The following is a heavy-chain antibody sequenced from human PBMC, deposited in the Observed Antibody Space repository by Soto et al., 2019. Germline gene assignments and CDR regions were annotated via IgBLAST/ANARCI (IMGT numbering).Heavy chain of an antibody. CDR2: ISSRSSYI. CDR3: ARDFWSGYYPRYFDY. J-gene: IGHJ4*02. D-gene: IGHD3-3*01. CDR1: VFTFSSYS. Sequence: PGGSLRLSCAASVFTFSSYSMNWVRQAPGKGLEWVSSISSRSSYIYYADSVKGRVTMTTDTSTSTAYMELRSLRSDDTAVYYCARDFWSGYYPRYFDYWGQGTLVTVSS. V-gene: IGHV3-21*04.